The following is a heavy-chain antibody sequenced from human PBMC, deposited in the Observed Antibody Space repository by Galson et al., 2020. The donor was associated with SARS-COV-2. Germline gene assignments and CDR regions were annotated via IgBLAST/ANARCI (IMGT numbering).Heavy chain of an antibody. CDR3: ARPYYDFWSGSQPLFDMDV. CDR1: GFTFSSYS. V-gene: IGHV3-21*01. J-gene: IGHJ6*03. CDR2: ISSSSSYI. D-gene: IGHD3-3*01. Sequence: GGSLRLSCAASGFTFSSYSMNWVRQAQGTGLEWVSSISSSSSYIYYADSVKGRFTISRDNAKNSLYLQMNSLRAEDTAVYYCARPYYDFWSGSQPLFDMDVWGKGTTVTFSS.